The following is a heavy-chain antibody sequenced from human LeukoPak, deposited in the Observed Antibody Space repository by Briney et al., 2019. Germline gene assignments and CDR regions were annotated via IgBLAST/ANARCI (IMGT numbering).Heavy chain of an antibody. J-gene: IGHJ4*02. CDR1: GFTFSSYG. CDR2: ISYDGGNK. Sequence: PGRSLRLSCAASGFTFSSYGMHWVRQAPGKGLEWVAVISYDGGNKYYADSVKGRFTISRDNSKNTLYLQMNSLRAEDTAVYYCAKDYYGSGSLPDYWGQGTLVTVSS. CDR3: AKDYYGSGSLPDY. D-gene: IGHD3-10*01. V-gene: IGHV3-30*18.